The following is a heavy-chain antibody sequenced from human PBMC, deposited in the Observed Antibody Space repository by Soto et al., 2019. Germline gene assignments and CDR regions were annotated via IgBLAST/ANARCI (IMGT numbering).Heavy chain of an antibody. J-gene: IGHJ4*02. Sequence: GASVKVSCKASGGTFSSYTISWVRQAPGQGLEWMGRIIPILGIANYAQKFQGRVTITADKSTSTAYMELSSLRSEDTAVYYCARSAPLYGSGSYYNFLPFDYWGQGTLVTVSS. CDR2: IIPILGIA. CDR1: GGTFSSYT. V-gene: IGHV1-69*02. CDR3: ARSAPLYGSGSYYNFLPFDY. D-gene: IGHD3-10*01.